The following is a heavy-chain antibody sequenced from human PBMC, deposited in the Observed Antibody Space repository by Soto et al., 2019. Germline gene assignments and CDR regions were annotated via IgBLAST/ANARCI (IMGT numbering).Heavy chain of an antibody. CDR3: ARAQQQLDPYYYYYGMDV. CDR1: GYSFNDYG. J-gene: IGHJ6*02. CDR2: ISGKTGAT. D-gene: IGHD6-13*01. V-gene: IGHV1-18*01. Sequence: ASVKVSCKTSGYSFNDYGVTWVRQAPGQGLEWMGWISGKTGATNYAQELQDRLTMTTDTSTSTVYMEMRSLRSDDTAVYYCARAQQQLDPYYYYYGMDVWGQGTTVTVSS.